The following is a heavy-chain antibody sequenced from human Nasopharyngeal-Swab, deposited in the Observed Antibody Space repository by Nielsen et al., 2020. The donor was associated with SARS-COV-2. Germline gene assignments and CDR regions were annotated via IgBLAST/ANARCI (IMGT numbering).Heavy chain of an antibody. Sequence: ASVKVSCKASGYTFTGYYMHWVRQAPGQGLEWMGRINPNSGGTNYAQKFQGRVTITRDTSASTAYMELSSLRSEDTAVYYCAFQSRDSSGYYPNWFDPWGQGTLVTVSS. J-gene: IGHJ5*02. CDR1: GYTFTGYY. CDR2: INPNSGGT. D-gene: IGHD3-22*01. V-gene: IGHV1-2*06. CDR3: AFQSRDSSGYYPNWFDP.